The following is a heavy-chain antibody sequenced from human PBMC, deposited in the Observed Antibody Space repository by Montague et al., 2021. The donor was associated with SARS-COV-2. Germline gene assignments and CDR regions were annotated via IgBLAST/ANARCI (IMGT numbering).Heavy chain of an antibody. D-gene: IGHD2-15*01. J-gene: IGHJ4*02. Sequence: SLRLSCAASGFTFSNYAMHWVRQAPGKGLEWVAVISYDGSNKYYADSVKGRFTISRDNSKNTLYPQMNSLRAEDTAVYYCARDGWSTVVVVAATPGFDYWGQGTLVTVSS. CDR2: ISYDGSNK. CDR1: GFTFSNYA. CDR3: ARDGWSTVVVVAATPGFDY. V-gene: IGHV3-30-3*01.